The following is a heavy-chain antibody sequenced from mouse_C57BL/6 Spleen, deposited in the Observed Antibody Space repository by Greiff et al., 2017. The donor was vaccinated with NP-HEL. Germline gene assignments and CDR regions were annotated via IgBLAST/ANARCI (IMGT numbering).Heavy chain of an antibody. Sequence: VKLMESGPGLVQPSQCLSITCTVSGFSLTSYGVHWVRQSPGKGLEWLGVIWSGGSTDYNAAFISRLSISKDNSKSQVFVKMNSQQADDTAIYYCAREYSNQFAYWGQGTLVTVSA. CDR2: IWSGGST. CDR3: AREYSNQFAY. CDR1: GFSLTSYG. D-gene: IGHD2-5*01. V-gene: IGHV2-2*01. J-gene: IGHJ3*01.